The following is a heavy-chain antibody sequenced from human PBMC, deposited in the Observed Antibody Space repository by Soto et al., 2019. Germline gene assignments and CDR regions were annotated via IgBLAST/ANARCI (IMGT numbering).Heavy chain of an antibody. V-gene: IGHV4-59*12. CDR1: GGSISSYY. D-gene: IGHD4-4*01. Sequence: PSETLSLTCTVSGGSISSYYWSWIRQPPGKGLEWIGYIYYSGGTNYNPSLKSRVTISADTSNNRFSLSLISVTAADAAVYFCTAHFFYSHLLWGRGTLVTVSS. J-gene: IGHJ4*02. CDR2: IYYSGGT. CDR3: TAHFFYSHLL.